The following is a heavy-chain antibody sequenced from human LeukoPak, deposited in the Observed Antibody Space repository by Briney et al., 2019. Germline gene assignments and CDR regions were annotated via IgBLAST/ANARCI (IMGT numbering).Heavy chain of an antibody. CDR3: ARGGYCTGTNCRNWFDS. J-gene: IGHJ5*01. CDR2: INPSNGYT. V-gene: IGHV1-18*01. D-gene: IGHD2-2*01. CDR1: GYTFNSHG. Sequence: ASVQVSCKGSGYTFNSHGIKWVRQAPGQGLEWVGWINPSNGYTNDAQKLQGRLTMPTDTSTSTANIELRSLRSDDTAVYYCARGGYCTGTNCRNWFDSWGQGTLVTVSS.